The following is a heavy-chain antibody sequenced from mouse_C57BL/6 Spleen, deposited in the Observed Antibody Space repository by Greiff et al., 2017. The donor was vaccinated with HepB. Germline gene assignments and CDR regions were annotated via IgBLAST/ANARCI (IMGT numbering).Heavy chain of an antibody. J-gene: IGHJ4*01. V-gene: IGHV1-82*01. CDR1: GYAFSSSW. D-gene: IGHD1-1*01. Sequence: VQLQQSGPELVKPGASVKISCKASGYAFSSSWMNWVKQRPGKGLEWTGRIYPGDGDTNYNGKFKGKATLTADKYSSTDDMQLSSLTSEDSAVYFCALCITTVGYWSQGTSVTVAS. CDR2: IYPGDGDT. CDR3: ALCITTVGY.